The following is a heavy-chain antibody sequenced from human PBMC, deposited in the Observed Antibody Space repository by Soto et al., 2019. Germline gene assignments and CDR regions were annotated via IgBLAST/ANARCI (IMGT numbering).Heavy chain of an antibody. CDR2: ISYDGTDK. D-gene: IGHD5-18*01. CDR3: VKERYAQLWLEDYGMDV. J-gene: IGHJ6*02. CDR1: GFTFSSYG. Sequence: QVQLVESGGGVVQPGRSLRLSCAASGFTFSSYGIHWVRQAPGKGLEWLALISYDGTDKYYAYSVKGRFTISRDNSKNTLYLQMSSLGPEDTAVYYCVKERYAQLWLEDYGMDVWGQGTTVTV. V-gene: IGHV3-30*18.